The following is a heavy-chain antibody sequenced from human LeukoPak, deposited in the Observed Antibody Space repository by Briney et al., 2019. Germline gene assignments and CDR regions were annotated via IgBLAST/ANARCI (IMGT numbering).Heavy chain of an antibody. J-gene: IGHJ3*01. D-gene: IGHD5-18*01. CDR3: ARGSSGYSYG. Sequence: QPGGSLRLSCAASEFTFSNYWMHWVRQAPGKGLVWVSRINGDGSSTSYADSVKGRFTISRDNAKSTLYLQMSSLRAEDTAVYYCARGSSGYSYGWGQGTMVTVSS. CDR2: INGDGSST. CDR1: EFTFSNYW. V-gene: IGHV3-74*01.